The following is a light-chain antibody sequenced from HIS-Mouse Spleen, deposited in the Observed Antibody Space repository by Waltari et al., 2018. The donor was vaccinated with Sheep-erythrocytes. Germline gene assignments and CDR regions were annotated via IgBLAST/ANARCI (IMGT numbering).Light chain of an antibody. J-gene: IGLJ1*01. Sequence: QSALTQPRSVSGSPGQSVNISCTGTSSDVGGYNSVSWYQQHPGKAPKLMIYDVSKRPSGVPDRFSGSKSGNTASLTISGLQAEDEADYYCCSYAGSYNHVFATGTKVTVL. V-gene: IGLV2-11*01. CDR2: DVS. CDR3: CSYAGSYNHV. CDR1: SSDVGGYNS.